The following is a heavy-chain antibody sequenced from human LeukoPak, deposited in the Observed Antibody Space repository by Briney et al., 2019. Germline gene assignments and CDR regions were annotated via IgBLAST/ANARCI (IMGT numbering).Heavy chain of an antibody. D-gene: IGHD6-6*01. J-gene: IGHJ4*02. CDR2: IYYSGST. Sequence: SETLSLTCTVSGGSISSSSYYWGWIRQPPGKGLEWIGSIYYSGSTYYNPSLKSRVTISEDTSKNQFSLKLSSVTAADTAVYYCARVGGARLDYWGQGTLVTVSS. CDR3: ARVGGARLDY. V-gene: IGHV4-39*07. CDR1: GGSISSSSYY.